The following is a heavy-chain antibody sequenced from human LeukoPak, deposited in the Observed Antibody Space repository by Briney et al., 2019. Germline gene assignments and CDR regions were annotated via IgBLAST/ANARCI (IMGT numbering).Heavy chain of an antibody. D-gene: IGHD3-22*01. Sequence: GGSLRLSCAASGFTFSSYAMSWVRQAPGKGLEWVSAISGSGGSTYYADSVKGRFTISRDNSKNTLYLQVNSLRAEDTAVYYCARNYYDSSDYWGQGTLVTVSS. V-gene: IGHV3-23*01. CDR1: GFTFSSYA. J-gene: IGHJ4*02. CDR2: ISGSGGST. CDR3: ARNYYDSSDY.